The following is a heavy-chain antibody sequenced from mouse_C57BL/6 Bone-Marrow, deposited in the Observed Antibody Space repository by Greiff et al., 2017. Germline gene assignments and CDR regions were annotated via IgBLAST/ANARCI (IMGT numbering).Heavy chain of an antibody. J-gene: IGHJ2*01. D-gene: IGHD1-1*01. V-gene: IGHV1-81*01. CDR3: ARGGSSYPFDY. Sequence: VKLMESGAELARPGASVKLSCKASGYTFTSYGISWVKQRTGQGLEWIGEIYPRSGNTYYNEKFKGKATLTADKSSSTAYMELRSLTSGDSAVYFCARGGSSYPFDYWGQGTTLTVSS. CDR2: IYPRSGNT. CDR1: GYTFTSYG.